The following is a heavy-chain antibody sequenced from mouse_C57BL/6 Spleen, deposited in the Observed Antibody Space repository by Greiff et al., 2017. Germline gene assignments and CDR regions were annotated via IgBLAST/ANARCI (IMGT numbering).Heavy chain of an antibody. CDR3: ARHDWDGGFAY. CDR1: GFTFSDYY. J-gene: IGHJ3*01. Sequence: EVKVVESGGGLVQPGGSLKLSCAASGFTFSDYYMYWVRQTPEKRLEWVAYISNGGGSTYYPDTVKGRFTISRDNAKNTLYLQMSRLKSEHTAMYYCARHDWDGGFAYWGQGTLVTVSA. CDR2: ISNGGGST. D-gene: IGHD4-1*01. V-gene: IGHV5-12*01.